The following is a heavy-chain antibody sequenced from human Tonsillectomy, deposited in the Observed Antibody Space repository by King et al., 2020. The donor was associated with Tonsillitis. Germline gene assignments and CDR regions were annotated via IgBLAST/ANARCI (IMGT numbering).Heavy chain of an antibody. CDR2: INGDGSST. J-gene: IGHJ3*02. CDR1: GFSFSTYW. CDR3: EGISEADDDYDI. V-gene: IGHV3-74*01. D-gene: IGHD6-19*01. Sequence: VQLVESGGGLGQPGGSLRLSCAASGFSFSTYWMHWVRQAPGKGLVWVSRINGDGSSTSYADSVKGRFTISRDNAKNTLYLQMNSLRAEDTAVYFWEGISEADDDYDIWGQGTMVTVSS.